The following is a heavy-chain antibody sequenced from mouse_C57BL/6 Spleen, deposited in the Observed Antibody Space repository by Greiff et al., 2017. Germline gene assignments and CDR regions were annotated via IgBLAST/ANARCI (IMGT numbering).Heavy chain of an antibody. D-gene: IGHD1-1*01. Sequence: VQLQQSGPGLVQPSQSLSITCTVSGFSLTSYGVHWVRQSPGKGLEWLGVIWSGGSTDYNAAFISRLGISKDNSKSQVFFKLNSLQSDDTALYYCASEFITTVPVAMYYWGQVTSVTVSS. CDR2: IWSGGST. CDR3: ASEFITTVPVAMYY. J-gene: IGHJ4*01. CDR1: GFSLTSYG. V-gene: IGHV2-2*01.